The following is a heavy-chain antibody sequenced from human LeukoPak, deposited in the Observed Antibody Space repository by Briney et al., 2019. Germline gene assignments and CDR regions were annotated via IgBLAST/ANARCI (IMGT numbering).Heavy chain of an antibody. CDR2: ISGSGGST. D-gene: IGHD3-22*01. CDR1: GFTFSSYA. CDR3: AEAGAADYYGGSGYLYYFDY. Sequence: GGSLRLSCAASGFTFSSYAMSWDRQAPGKGLEWVSAISGSGGSTYYADSVKGRFTISRDNSKNTLYLQMNSLRAEDTAVYYCAEAGAADYYGGSGYLYYFDYWGQGTLVTVSS. V-gene: IGHV3-23*01. J-gene: IGHJ4*02.